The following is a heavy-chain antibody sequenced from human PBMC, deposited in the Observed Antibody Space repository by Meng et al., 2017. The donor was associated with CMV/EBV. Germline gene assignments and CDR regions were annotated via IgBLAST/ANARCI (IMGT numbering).Heavy chain of an antibody. CDR1: GFTFSSYA. CDR2: ISYDGSNK. V-gene: IGHV3-30*04. Sequence: GESLKISCAASGFTFSSYAMHWVRQAPGKGLEWVAVISYDGSNKYYADSVKGRFTIFRDNSKNTLYLQMNSLRAEDTAVYYCARDLLGYCSSTSCPPYWGQGTLVTVSS. CDR3: ARDLLGYCSSTSCPPY. J-gene: IGHJ4*02. D-gene: IGHD2-2*01.